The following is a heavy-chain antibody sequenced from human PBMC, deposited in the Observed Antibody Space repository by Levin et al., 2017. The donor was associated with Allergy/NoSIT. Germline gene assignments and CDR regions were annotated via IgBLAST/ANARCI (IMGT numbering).Heavy chain of an antibody. J-gene: IGHJ3*02. CDR1: GFTFSSYG. Sequence: PGGSLRLSCAASGFTFSSYGMHWVRQAPGKGLKWLAIISYDGSNTQYADSVKGRFTTSRDNSKNTVYLQMNSLRPEDTAVYYCVKDSYHVLTGYYDAYDIWGQGTMVTVSS. D-gene: IGHD3-9*01. CDR3: VKDSYHVLTGYYDAYDI. CDR2: ISYDGSNT. V-gene: IGHV3-30*18.